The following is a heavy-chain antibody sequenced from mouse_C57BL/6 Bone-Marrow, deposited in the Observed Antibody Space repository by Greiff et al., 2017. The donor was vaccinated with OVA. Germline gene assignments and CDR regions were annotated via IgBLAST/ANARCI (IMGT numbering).Heavy chain of an antibody. CDR1: GYTFTSYW. J-gene: IGHJ2*01. CDR2: IDPSDSYT. D-gene: IGHD1-1*01. Sequence: QVQLQQPGAELVKPGASVKLSCKASGYTFTSYWMQWVKQRPGQGLEWIGEIDPSDSYTNYNQKFKGKATLTVDTSSSPAYMQLSSLTSEDSAVYYCARWGLLDYWGQGTTLTVSS. CDR3: ARWGLLDY. V-gene: IGHV1-50*01.